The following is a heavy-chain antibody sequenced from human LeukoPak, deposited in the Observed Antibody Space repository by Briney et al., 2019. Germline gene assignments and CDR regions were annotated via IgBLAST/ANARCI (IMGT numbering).Heavy chain of an antibody. CDR2: IYYSGST. CDR3: ARDTEGSTAWFLLRAFDI. J-gene: IGHJ3*02. Sequence: SETLSLTCTVSGGSISGYYWSWIRQPPGKGLEWIGSIYYSGSTNYSPSLKSRVTISVDTSKNQFSLKLSSVSAADTALYYCARDTEGSTAWFLLRAFDIWGQGTMVTVSS. V-gene: IGHV4-59*01. CDR1: GGSISGYY. D-gene: IGHD3-22*01.